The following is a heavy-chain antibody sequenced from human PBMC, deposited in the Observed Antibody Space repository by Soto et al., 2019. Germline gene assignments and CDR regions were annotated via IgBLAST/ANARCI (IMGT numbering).Heavy chain of an antibody. V-gene: IGHV3-9*01. CDR3: AKGFCSSTRCLTYSYMDV. D-gene: IGHD2-2*01. CDR1: GFCFDEYA. CDR2: ISWNSGTM. Sequence: EVQLVESGGGLVQPGRSLRLSCAASGFCFDEYAMHWVRQAPGKGLEWVSGISWNSGTMGYGDSVKGRFTISRDNAKNSLYLQMNSLRAEDTALYYCAKGFCSSTRCLTYSYMDVWGKGTTVTVSS. J-gene: IGHJ6*03.